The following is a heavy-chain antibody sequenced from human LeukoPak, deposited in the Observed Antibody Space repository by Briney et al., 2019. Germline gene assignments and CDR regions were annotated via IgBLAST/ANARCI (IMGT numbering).Heavy chain of an antibody. Sequence: GGSLRLSCAAYGFTFSNAWMRWVRPAPGQGLVWVGRIKSETDGGTTDYAAPVKRRFTISRADSKNSLCLQMNSLKTEYTAVYYCTTQTVVPVDAGTTPWDFGYWGQGTMVTVSS. CDR3: TTQTVVPVDAGTTPWDFGY. CDR2: IKSETDGGTT. D-gene: IGHD1-7*01. V-gene: IGHV3-15*01. CDR1: GFTFSNAW. J-gene: IGHJ4*02.